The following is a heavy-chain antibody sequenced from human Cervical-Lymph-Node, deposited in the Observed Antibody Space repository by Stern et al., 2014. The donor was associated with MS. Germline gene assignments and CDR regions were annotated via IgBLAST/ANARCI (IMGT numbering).Heavy chain of an antibody. D-gene: IGHD4-17*01. CDR3: ATRGSTVTMIGMDV. Sequence: QEQLVQAGAEVKKPGSSVKVSCKTSGDTFSSHGITWVRQAPGQGLEWMGGIIAIIGTANYAQKFQGRVTITADEATSTAYMELNTLRSEDTAVYYCATRGSTVTMIGMDVWGQGTTVIVSS. CDR1: GDTFSSHG. J-gene: IGHJ6*01. CDR2: IIAIIGTA. V-gene: IGHV1-69*01.